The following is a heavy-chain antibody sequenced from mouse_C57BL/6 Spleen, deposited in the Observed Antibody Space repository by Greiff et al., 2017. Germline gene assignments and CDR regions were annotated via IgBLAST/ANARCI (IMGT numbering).Heavy chain of an antibody. D-gene: IGHD1-1*01. V-gene: IGHV1-42*01. CDR2: INPSTGGT. Sequence: VQLKQSGPELVKPGASVKISCKASGYSFTGYYMNWVKQSPEKSLEWIGEINPSTGGTTYNQKFKAKATLTVDKSSSTAYMQLKSLTSEDSAVYYCARYPHYYGSSYWYFDVWGTGTTVTVSS. J-gene: IGHJ1*03. CDR3: ARYPHYYGSSYWYFDV. CDR1: GYSFTGYY.